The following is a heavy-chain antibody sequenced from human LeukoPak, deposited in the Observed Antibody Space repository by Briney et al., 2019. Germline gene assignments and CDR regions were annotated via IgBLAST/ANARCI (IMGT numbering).Heavy chain of an antibody. D-gene: IGHD3-22*01. Sequence: GASVKVSCKASGYTFTSYYIHWVRQAPGQGLEWMGIINPSSSSTSYAQKFQGRITLTRDTSTSTVYMELSSLRSEDTAVYYCARGGSTGYPFDYWGQGALVTVSS. CDR1: GYTFTSYY. CDR2: INPSSSST. V-gene: IGHV1-46*01. CDR3: ARGGSTGYPFDY. J-gene: IGHJ4*02.